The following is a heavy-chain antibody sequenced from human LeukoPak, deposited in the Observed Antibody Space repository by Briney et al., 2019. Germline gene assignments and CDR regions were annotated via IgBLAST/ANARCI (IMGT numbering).Heavy chain of an antibody. D-gene: IGHD6-6*01. CDR2: INAGNGNT. CDR1: GYTFTSYA. CDR3: ARALKYSSSDFDY. J-gene: IGHJ4*02. V-gene: IGHV1-3*01. Sequence: ASVKVSCKASGYTFTSYAMHWVRQAPGQGLEWMGWINAGNGNTKYSQKFQGRVTITRDTSASTAYMELSSLRSEDTAVYYCARALKYSSSDFDYWGQGTLVTVSS.